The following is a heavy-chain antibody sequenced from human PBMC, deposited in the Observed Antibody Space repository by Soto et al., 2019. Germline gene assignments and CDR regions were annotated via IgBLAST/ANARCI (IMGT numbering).Heavy chain of an antibody. V-gene: IGHV1-69*12. D-gene: IGHD1-1*01. Sequence: QVQLVQSGAEVKKPGSSVKVSCKASGGTFSSYAISWVRQAPGQGLEWMGGIIPIFGTANYAQKFQGRVTNTADESTSTAYMEMSSLRSEDAAVYYCARVNELERPGADYWGQGTLVTVSS. CDR2: IIPIFGTA. J-gene: IGHJ4*02. CDR3: ARVNELERPGADY. CDR1: GGTFSSYA.